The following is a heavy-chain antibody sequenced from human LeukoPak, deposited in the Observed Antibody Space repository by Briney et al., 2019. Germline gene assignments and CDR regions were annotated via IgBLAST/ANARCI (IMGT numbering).Heavy chain of an antibody. V-gene: IGHV3-30*18. Sequence: GGSLRLSCAASGFTFSSYGMHWVRQAPGKGLEWVAVISYDGSNKYYADSVKGRFTISRDNSKNTLYLQMNSLSAEDTAVYYCAKDAVWFGEPSHFDYWGQGTLVTVSS. CDR3: AKDAVWFGEPSHFDY. J-gene: IGHJ4*02. CDR2: ISYDGSNK. CDR1: GFTFSSYG. D-gene: IGHD3-10*01.